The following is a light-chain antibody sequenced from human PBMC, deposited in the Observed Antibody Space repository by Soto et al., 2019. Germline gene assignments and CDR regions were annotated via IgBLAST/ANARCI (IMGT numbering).Light chain of an antibody. J-gene: IGKJ4*01. CDR1: QTVRTNY. CDR2: GAS. Sequence: EIVLTQSPGTLSLSPGERATLSCRASQTVRTNYLAWFQHKTGQAPRLLIYGASSRATGITDSCSGSGSGKDFTLTINRLEPEDFAVYFCQQDSDSPLTFGGTTKVEIK. V-gene: IGKV3-20*01. CDR3: QQDSDSPLT.